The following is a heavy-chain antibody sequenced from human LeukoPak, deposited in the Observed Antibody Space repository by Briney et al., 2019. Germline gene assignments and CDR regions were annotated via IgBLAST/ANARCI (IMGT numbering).Heavy chain of an antibody. CDR3: AREGASMAHFDY. D-gene: IGHD6-6*01. CDR1: GFTFSSYS. Sequence: GGSLRLSCAASGFTFSSYSINWVRQAPGKGLEWVSSISSSSSYIYYADSVKGRFTISRDNAKNSLYLQMNSLRAEDTAVYYCAREGASMAHFDYWGQGTLVTVSS. J-gene: IGHJ4*02. V-gene: IGHV3-21*01. CDR2: ISSSSSYI.